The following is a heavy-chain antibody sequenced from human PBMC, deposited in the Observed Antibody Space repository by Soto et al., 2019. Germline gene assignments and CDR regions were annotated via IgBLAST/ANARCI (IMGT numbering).Heavy chain of an antibody. V-gene: IGHV4-31*01. CDR1: GGSISSGGYY. J-gene: IGHJ4*02. CDR3: ATLRSKEADYFDY. CDR2: IYYSGST. Sequence: SETLSLTCTVSGGSISSGGYYWSWIRQHPGKGLEWIGYIYYSGSTYYNPSLKSLVTISVDTSKNQFSLKLGSVTAADTAVYYCATLRSKEADYFDYWGQGTLVTVSS. D-gene: IGHD4-17*01.